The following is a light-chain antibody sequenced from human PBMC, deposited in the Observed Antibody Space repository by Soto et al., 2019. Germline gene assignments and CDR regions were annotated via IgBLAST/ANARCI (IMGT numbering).Light chain of an antibody. J-gene: IGKJ2*01. Sequence: DIGMTQSPATLSVSPGERATLSCRASQSINNNLAWYQQKPGHAPRLLIYDASTRAPGVPAMFSGSGSWTEFTLTIISLQYEDFAVYYCQQCTTLPPYTFGQGTKLEIK. CDR3: QQCTTLPPYT. V-gene: IGKV3-15*01. CDR1: QSINNN. CDR2: DAS.